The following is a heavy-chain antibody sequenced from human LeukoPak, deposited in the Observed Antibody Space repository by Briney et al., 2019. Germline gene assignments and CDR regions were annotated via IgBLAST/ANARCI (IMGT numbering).Heavy chain of an antibody. CDR3: ARSKPGGSCPDY. D-gene: IGHD2-15*01. CDR1: GFTFSSYS. CDR2: ISSSSSYI. V-gene: IGHV3-21*01. J-gene: IGHJ4*02. Sequence: PGGSLRLSCAASGFTFSSYSMNWVRQAPGKGLEWVSSISSSSSYIYYADSVKGRFTISRDNAKNSLYLQMNSLRAKDTAVYYCARSKPGGSCPDYWGQGTLVTVSS.